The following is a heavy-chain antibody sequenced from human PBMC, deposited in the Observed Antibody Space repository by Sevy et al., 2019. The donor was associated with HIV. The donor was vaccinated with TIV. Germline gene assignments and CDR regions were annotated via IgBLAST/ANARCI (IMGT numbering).Heavy chain of an antibody. CDR2: ITGDSSYM. CDR3: VREGLGGFSYSLDC. Sequence: GGSLRLSCAASGFTFSSYNMNWVRQAPGKGLEWISSITGDSSYMYDADSVKGRFTISRDNAKNSLYLQMNSLRVDDTALYYCVREGLGGFSYSLDCWGQGTLVTVSS. CDR1: GFTFSSYN. J-gene: IGHJ4*02. V-gene: IGHV3-21*01. D-gene: IGHD5-18*01.